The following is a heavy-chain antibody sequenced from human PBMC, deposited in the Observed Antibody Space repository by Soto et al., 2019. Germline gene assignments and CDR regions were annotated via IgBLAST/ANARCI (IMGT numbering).Heavy chain of an antibody. D-gene: IGHD3-10*01. V-gene: IGHV3-72*01. CDR1: GFTFSDHY. CDR2: TGNKANSYTT. Sequence: EVQLVESGGGLVQPGGSLRLSCAVSGFTFSDHYMDWVRQAPGKGLEWVGRTGNKANSYTTEYAASVKGRFTISRYDSKNSLYLQMNSLKTEDTAVYYCARVRDYWGQGTLVTVSS. CDR3: ARVRDY. J-gene: IGHJ4*02.